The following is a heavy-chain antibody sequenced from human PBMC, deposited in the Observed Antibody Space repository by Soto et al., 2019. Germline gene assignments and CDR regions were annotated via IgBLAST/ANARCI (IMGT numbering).Heavy chain of an antibody. J-gene: IGHJ6*02. D-gene: IGHD3-9*01. CDR1: GCILDSYT. CDR2: ISWDEGST. CDR3: AKEVYDLFIGYTMNYLYSMAV. Sequence: GGSLRLSCAASGCILDSYTMHWGRQASGQGLEGVSLISWDEGSTCYADSVKGRFTISSDRSKNSLYLQMNSLRTEDNALYYCAKEVYDLFIGYTMNYLYSMAVCGQVPTVTDPS. V-gene: IGHV3-43*01.